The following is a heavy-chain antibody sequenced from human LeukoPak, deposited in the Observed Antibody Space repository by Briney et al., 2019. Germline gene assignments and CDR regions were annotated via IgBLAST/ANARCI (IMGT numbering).Heavy chain of an antibody. CDR2: IYYSGST. D-gene: IGHD3-22*01. CDR3: ARHKDYYDSRDDAFDI. J-gene: IGHJ3*02. V-gene: IGHV4-59*08. CDR1: GGSISSYS. Sequence: SETLSLTCTVSGGSISSYSWTWIRQPPGKGLEWIGSIYYSGSTNYNPSLKSRVTISVDTSKNQFSLKLSSVTAADTAVYYCARHKDYYDSRDDAFDIWGQGTMVTVSS.